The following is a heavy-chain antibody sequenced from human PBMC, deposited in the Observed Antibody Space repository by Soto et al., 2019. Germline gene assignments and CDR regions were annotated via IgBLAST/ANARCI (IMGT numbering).Heavy chain of an antibody. CDR1: GFTFSSYA. J-gene: IGHJ4*02. D-gene: IGHD5-12*01. V-gene: IGHV3-23*01. CDR2: ISGSGGST. Sequence: GGSLRLSCAASGFTFSSYAMSWVRQAPGKGLEWVSAISGSGGSTYYADSVKGRFTISRDNSKNTLYLQMNSLRAEDTAVYYCAKDPGYSGYDRTYYFDYWGQGTLVTVSS. CDR3: AKDPGYSGYDRTYYFDY.